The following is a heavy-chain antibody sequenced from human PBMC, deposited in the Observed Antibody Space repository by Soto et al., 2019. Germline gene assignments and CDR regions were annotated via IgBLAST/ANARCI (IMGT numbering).Heavy chain of an antibody. CDR1: GFTFSSYC. V-gene: IGHV3-30*03. CDR3: ATKEYCSSTSCPSEWGMDV. D-gene: IGHD2-2*01. J-gene: IGHJ6*02. Sequence: GGSLRLSCAASGFTFSSYCMHWVRQAPGKGLEWVAVISYDGSNKYYADSVKGRFTISRDNSKNTLYLQMNSLRAEDTAVYYCATKEYCSSTSCPSEWGMDVWGQGTTVTVSS. CDR2: ISYDGSNK.